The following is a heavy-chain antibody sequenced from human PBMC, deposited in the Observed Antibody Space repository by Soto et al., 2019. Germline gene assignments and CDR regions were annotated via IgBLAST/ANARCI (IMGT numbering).Heavy chain of an antibody. CDR3: ARDLSVVTAIPGY. J-gene: IGHJ4*02. CDR1: GYTLTSYG. CDR2: ISAYNVNT. D-gene: IGHD2-21*02. V-gene: IGHV1-18*01. Sequence: QVQLVQSGAELKKPGASVKVSCKASGYTLTSYGIGWVRQAPGQGLEWRGGISAYNVNTKYAQKLQGRVTMTTDTSTSTAYMELRSLRSDDTAVYYCARDLSVVTAIPGYWGQGTLVTGSS.